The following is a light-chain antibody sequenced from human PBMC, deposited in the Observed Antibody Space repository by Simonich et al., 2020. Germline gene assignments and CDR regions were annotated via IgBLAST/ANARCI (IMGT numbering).Light chain of an antibody. Sequence: AIWMTQSPSLLSASTGDRVTISFRMSQGICSYLAWYQQKPGKAPELLIYAASTLQSGVPSRFSGSGSGTDFTLTISCLQSEDFATYYCQQYYSCPPWTFGQGTKVEIK. CDR3: QQYYSCPPWT. CDR1: QGICSY. V-gene: IGKV1D-8*02. J-gene: IGKJ1*01. CDR2: AAS.